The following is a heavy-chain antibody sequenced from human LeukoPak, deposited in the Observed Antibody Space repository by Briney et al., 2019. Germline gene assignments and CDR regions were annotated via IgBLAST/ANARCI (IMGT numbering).Heavy chain of an antibody. Sequence: GGSLRLSCAASGFTFSDYYMSWIRQAPGKGLEWVSYISSSGSTIYYADSVKGRFTISRDNAKNSLYLQMNSLRAEDTAVYYCARIELRYYYDSSGYNFDYWGQGTLVTVSS. J-gene: IGHJ4*02. V-gene: IGHV3-11*01. CDR1: GFTFSDYY. CDR3: ARIELRYYYDSSGYNFDY. D-gene: IGHD3-22*01. CDR2: ISSSGSTI.